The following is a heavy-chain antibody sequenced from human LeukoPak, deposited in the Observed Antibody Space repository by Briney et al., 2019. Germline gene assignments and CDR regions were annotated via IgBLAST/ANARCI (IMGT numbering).Heavy chain of an antibody. CDR2: FHHSGST. CDR3: ATDYDRRDAFDI. J-gene: IGHJ3*02. V-gene: IGHV4-38-2*02. D-gene: IGHD4-17*01. Sequence: SETLSLTCSVSSYPISRGYFWGWIGQPPGKGLEWIGSFHHSGSTYYNPSLKNRATILVDKSTNQFSLRVSSVTAADTAVYYRATDYDRRDAFDIWGQGTMVTVSS. CDR1: SYPISRGYF.